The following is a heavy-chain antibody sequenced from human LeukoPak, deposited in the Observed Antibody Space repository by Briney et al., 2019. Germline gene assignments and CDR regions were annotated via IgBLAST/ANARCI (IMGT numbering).Heavy chain of an antibody. CDR2: IYSGGGT. CDR3: ARGMGDSSGYHLYHFDY. CDR1: GFTVSGNY. V-gene: IGHV3-53*01. Sequence: GGSLRLSCAASGFTVSGNYMSWVRQAPGKGLEWVSVIYSGGGTYYADSVKGRFTISRDNSKNTLYLQMNSLRAEDMAVYYCARGMGDSSGYHLYHFDYWGQGTLVAVSS. D-gene: IGHD3-22*01. J-gene: IGHJ4*02.